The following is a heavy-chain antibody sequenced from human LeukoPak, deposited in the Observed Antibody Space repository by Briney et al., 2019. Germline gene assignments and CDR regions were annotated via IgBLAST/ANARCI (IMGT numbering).Heavy chain of an antibody. CDR1: GGSISSGGYY. Sequence: SKTLSLTCTVSGGSISSGGYYWSWIRQHPGKGLEWIGYIYYSGSTYYNPSLKSRVTISVDTSKNQFSLKLSPVTAADTAVYYCARGACSGGSCYEFDYWGQGTLVTVSS. CDR3: ARGACSGGSCYEFDY. J-gene: IGHJ4*02. D-gene: IGHD2-15*01. CDR2: IYYSGST. V-gene: IGHV4-31*03.